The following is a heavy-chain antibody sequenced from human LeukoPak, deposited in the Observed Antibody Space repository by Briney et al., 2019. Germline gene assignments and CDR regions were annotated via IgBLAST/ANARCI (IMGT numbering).Heavy chain of an antibody. D-gene: IGHD6-25*01. CDR3: ASSGSSLPPAEYFQH. CDR1: GFTFSSYG. CDR2: ISYDGSNK. V-gene: IGHV3-30*19. Sequence: QTGGSLRLSCAASGFTFSSYGMHWVRQAPGKGLEWVAVISYDGSNKYYADSVKGRFTISRDNSKNTLYLQMNSLRAEDTAVYYCASSGSSLPPAEYFQHWGQGTLVTVSS. J-gene: IGHJ1*01.